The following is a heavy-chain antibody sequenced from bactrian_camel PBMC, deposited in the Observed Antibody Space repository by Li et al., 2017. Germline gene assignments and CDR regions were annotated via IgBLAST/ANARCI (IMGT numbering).Heavy chain of an antibody. Sequence: HVQLVESGGGSVEAGGSLRLSCAASGFTFSSYFMYWVRQAPGKGLEWVSTINWSGDNTNYADSVKGQFTISRDNAKNTVYLQMNRLKPEDTAVYYCARADDCQAYWGQGTQVTVS. J-gene: IGHJ4*01. CDR2: INWSGDNT. V-gene: IGHV3S26*01. CDR1: GFTFSSYF. D-gene: IGHD3*01. CDR3: ARADDCQAY.